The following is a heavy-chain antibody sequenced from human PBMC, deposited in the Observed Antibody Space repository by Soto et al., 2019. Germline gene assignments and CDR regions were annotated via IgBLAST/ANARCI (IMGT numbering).Heavy chain of an antibody. CDR3: ARDYYKYYDSSGYYRSPAY. J-gene: IGHJ4*02. Sequence: PGGSLRLSCAASGFTFSNAWMSWVRQAPGKGLEWVANIKQDGSEKYYVDSVKGRFTISRDNAKNSLYLQMNSLRAEDTAVYYCARDYYKYYDSSGYYRSPAYWGQGTLVTVSS. V-gene: IGHV3-7*01. D-gene: IGHD3-22*01. CDR2: IKQDGSEK. CDR1: GFTFSNAW.